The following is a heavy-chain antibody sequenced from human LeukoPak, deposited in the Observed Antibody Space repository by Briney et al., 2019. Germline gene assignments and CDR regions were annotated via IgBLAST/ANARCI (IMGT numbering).Heavy chain of an antibody. CDR3: ARRGYDHDY. D-gene: IGHD5-12*01. Sequence: SETLSLTCAVYGGPFSGYYWSWIRQPPGKGLEWIGEINHSGSTNYNPSLKSRVTISVDTSKNQFSLKLSSVTAADTAVYYCARRGYDHDYWGQGTLVTVSS. J-gene: IGHJ4*02. CDR1: GGPFSGYY. CDR2: INHSGST. V-gene: IGHV4-34*01.